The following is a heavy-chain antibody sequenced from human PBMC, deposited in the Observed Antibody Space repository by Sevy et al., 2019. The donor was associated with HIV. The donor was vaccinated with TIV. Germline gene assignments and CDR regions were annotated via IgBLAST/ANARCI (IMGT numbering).Heavy chain of an antibody. D-gene: IGHD3-22*01. CDR2: INPNSGGT. V-gene: IGHV1-2*02. Sequence: ASVKVSCKASGYTFTGYYMHWVRQAPGLGLEWMGWINPNSGGTKYAQKFQGRVTITRDTSISTAYMELSRLKSDDTAVYYCTRGASGFSGSDLAYWGQGTLVTVSS. CDR3: TRGASGFSGSDLAY. J-gene: IGHJ4*02. CDR1: GYTFTGYY.